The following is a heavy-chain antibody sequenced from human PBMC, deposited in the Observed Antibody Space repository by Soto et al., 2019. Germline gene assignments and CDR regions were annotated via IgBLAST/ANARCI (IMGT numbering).Heavy chain of an antibody. CDR1: GFTFSSYA. J-gene: IGHJ6*02. CDR3: AKSLKRITMIVVVRGYYYGMDV. CDR2: ISGSGGST. D-gene: IGHD3-22*01. V-gene: IGHV3-23*01. Sequence: EVQLLGSGGGLVQPGGSLRLSCAASGFTFSSYAMSWVRQAPGKGLEWVSAISGSGGSTYYADSVKGRFTISRDNSKNTLYLQMNSLRAEDTAVYYCAKSLKRITMIVVVRGYYYGMDVWGQGTTVTVSS.